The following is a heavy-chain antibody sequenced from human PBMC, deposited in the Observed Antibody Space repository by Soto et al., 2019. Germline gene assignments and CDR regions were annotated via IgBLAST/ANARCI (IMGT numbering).Heavy chain of an antibody. CDR3: VRDGTKTLRDWFDP. V-gene: IGHV4-4*07. CDR1: GASISGFY. CDR2: IYATGTT. J-gene: IGHJ5*02. D-gene: IGHD1-1*01. Sequence: PSETLSLTCTVSGASISGFYWSRIRKSAGKGLEWIGRIYATGTTDYNPSLKSRAMMSVDTSKKQFSLKLRSVTAADTAVYYCVRDGTKTLRDWFDPWGQGISVTVSS.